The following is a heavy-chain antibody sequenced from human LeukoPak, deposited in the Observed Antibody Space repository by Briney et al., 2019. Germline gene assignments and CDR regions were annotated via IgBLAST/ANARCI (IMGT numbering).Heavy chain of an antibody. CDR1: GFTFSSYV. CDR3: AKDDNFLTTLAYDWFDP. V-gene: IGHV3-30*18. CDR2: IQYDGSIY. J-gene: IGHJ5*02. Sequence: PGGSLRLSCAASGFTFSSYVMHWGRQAPAKGLEWVAVIQYDGSIYYYADSVKGRFTSSIDNSNNTLYLQMNSLRAEGMSVYYCAKDDNFLTTLAYDWFDPWGQGTLVTASS. D-gene: IGHD4-23*01.